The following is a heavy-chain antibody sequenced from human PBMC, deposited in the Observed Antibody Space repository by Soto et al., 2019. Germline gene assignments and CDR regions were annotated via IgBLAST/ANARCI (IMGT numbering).Heavy chain of an antibody. CDR1: GFTFSSYW. Sequence: PGGSLRLSCAASGFTFSSYWMSWVRQAPGKGLEWVATIRPDGNEKLYVDSVEGRFSISRDNADNSLFLQMNSLRAEDTAVYFCATYCGGGRCRVFDYWGQGTLVTVSS. CDR2: IRPDGNEK. J-gene: IGHJ4*02. V-gene: IGHV3-7*01. CDR3: ATYCGGGRCRVFDY. D-gene: IGHD2-15*01.